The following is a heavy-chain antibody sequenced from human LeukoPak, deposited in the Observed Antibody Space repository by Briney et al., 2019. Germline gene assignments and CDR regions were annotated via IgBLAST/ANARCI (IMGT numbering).Heavy chain of an antibody. V-gene: IGHV4-59*08. CDR1: GGSISIYY. CDR2: IYYSGST. D-gene: IGHD3-22*01. Sequence: SETLSLTCTVSGGSISIYYWSWIRQPPGKGLEWIGYIYYSGSTNYNPSLKSRVTISVDTSKNQFSLKLSSVTAADTAVYYCARFSRNYYDSSGYPNWFDPWGQGTLVTVSS. J-gene: IGHJ5*02. CDR3: ARFSRNYYDSSGYPNWFDP.